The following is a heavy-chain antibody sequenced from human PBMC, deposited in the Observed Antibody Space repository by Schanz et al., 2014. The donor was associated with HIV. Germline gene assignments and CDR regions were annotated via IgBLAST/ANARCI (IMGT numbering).Heavy chain of an antibody. D-gene: IGHD4-17*01. J-gene: IGHJ6*02. Sequence: QVQLVQSGTEVKKPGSSVKVSCKASGGTFSIYAISWVRQAPGQGLEWMGGIIPIFGTANYAQKFQGRVTIIADESTSTAYMELSSLRSEDTAVYFCARRRYGDYGSYGMDVWGQGTPVTVSS. V-gene: IGHV1-69*01. CDR1: GGTFSIYA. CDR2: IIPIFGTA. CDR3: ARRRYGDYGSYGMDV.